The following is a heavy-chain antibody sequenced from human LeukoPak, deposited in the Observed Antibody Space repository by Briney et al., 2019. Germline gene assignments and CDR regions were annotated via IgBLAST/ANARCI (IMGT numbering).Heavy chain of an antibody. CDR2: INPSGGST. CDR3: AREVGHRGFLEWLLRWFDP. D-gene: IGHD3-3*01. CDR1: GYTFTSYY. Sequence: GASVKVSCKASGYTFTSYYMHWVRQAPGQGLEWMGIINPSGGSTSYAQKFQGRVTMTRDTSTSTVYMELSSLRSEDTAVYYCAREVGHRGFLEWLLRWFDPWGQGTLVTVSS. V-gene: IGHV1-46*01. J-gene: IGHJ5*02.